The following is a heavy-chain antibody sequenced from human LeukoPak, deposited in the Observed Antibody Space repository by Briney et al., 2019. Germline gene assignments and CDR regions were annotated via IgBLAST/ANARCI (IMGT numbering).Heavy chain of an antibody. CDR2: INPNSGAT. Sequence: ASVKVSCKASGYTFTAYYIHWVRRAPGQGLEWMAFINPNSGATNYGQRFQGRVTVTSDTSITTAYMELSRPRSDDTAVYYCTRDLTDPDKGDFRGQGTLVTVSS. CDR1: GYTFTAYY. D-gene: IGHD2-8*02. CDR3: TRDLTDPDKGDF. J-gene: IGHJ4*02. V-gene: IGHV1-2*02.